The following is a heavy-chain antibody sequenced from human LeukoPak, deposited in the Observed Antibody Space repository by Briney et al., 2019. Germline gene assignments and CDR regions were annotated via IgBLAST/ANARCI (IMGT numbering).Heavy chain of an antibody. J-gene: IGHJ4*02. CDR3: AKVGGAAADHFDC. V-gene: IGHV3-30*18. D-gene: IGHD6-13*01. Sequence: PGGSLRLSCAASGFTFSSFDMHWVRQAPGKGLAWVAVISYDGSDKYYADSVKGRFTISRDNSWNTLYLQMNSLRAEDTAVYYCAKVGGAAADHFDCWGQGTLSPSPQ. CDR1: GFTFSSFD. CDR2: ISYDGSDK.